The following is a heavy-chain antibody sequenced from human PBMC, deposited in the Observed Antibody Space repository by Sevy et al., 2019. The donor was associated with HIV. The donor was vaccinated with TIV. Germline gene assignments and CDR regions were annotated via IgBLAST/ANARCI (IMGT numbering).Heavy chain of an antibody. CDR2: IIPIFGAA. V-gene: IGHV1-69*13. CDR3: ARGGGMRSYYYYYMDV. CDR1: GGTLSNYA. Sequence: GASVKVSCKASGGTLSNYAISWVRQAPGQGLEWMGGIIPIFGAASYAQKFQGRVTITADESTSTVYMELSSLRSEDTAVYYCARGGGMRSYYYYYMDVWGKGTTVTVSS. D-gene: IGHD3-16*01. J-gene: IGHJ6*03.